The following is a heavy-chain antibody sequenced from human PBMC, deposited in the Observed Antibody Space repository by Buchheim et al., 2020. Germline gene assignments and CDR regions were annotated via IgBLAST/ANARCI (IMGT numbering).Heavy chain of an antibody. J-gene: IGHJ6*03. D-gene: IGHD3-3*01. Sequence: QVQLQESGPGLVKPSETLSLTCTVSGGSISSYYWSWIRQPPGKGLEWIGYIYYSGSTNYNPSLKRRVTISVDTSKNQFSLKLSSVTAADTAVYYCARSAYYDFWSGFFYYMDVWGKGTT. CDR1: GGSISSYY. V-gene: IGHV4-59*01. CDR3: ARSAYYDFWSGFFYYMDV. CDR2: IYYSGST.